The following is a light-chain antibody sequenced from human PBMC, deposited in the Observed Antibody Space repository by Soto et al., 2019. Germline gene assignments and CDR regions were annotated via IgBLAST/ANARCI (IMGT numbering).Light chain of an antibody. J-gene: IGLJ3*02. V-gene: IGLV2-11*01. CDR2: DVS. CDR3: CSYAGTYTLL. CDR1: SSDVGDNY. Sequence: QSVLAQPPSASGSPGQSVTISCTGTSSDVGDNYVSWYQQHPGKAPKLMISDVSERPSGVPDRFSGSKSANTASLTISGLQAEDEADYYCCSYAGTYTLLFGGGTKLTVL.